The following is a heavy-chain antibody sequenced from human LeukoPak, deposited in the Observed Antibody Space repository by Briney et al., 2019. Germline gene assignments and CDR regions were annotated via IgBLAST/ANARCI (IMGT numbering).Heavy chain of an antibody. CDR1: CGSISSGSYY. CDR3: ARDAYYDILTD. Sequence: SQTLSLTCTVSCGSISSGSYYWSWIRQPAGKGLEWIGRIYTSGSTNYDPSLKSRVTISVDTSKNQFSLKLSSVTAADTAVYYCARDAYYDILTDWGQGTLVTVSS. CDR2: IYTSGST. V-gene: IGHV4-61*02. J-gene: IGHJ4*02. D-gene: IGHD3-9*01.